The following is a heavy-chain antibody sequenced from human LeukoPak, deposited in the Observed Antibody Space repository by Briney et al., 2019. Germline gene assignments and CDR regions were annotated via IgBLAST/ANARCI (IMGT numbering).Heavy chain of an antibody. D-gene: IGHD6-13*01. V-gene: IGHV1-69*05. J-gene: IGHJ3*02. Sequence: SVKVSCKASGGTFSSYAISWVRQAPGQGLEWMGGIIPIFGTANYAQKFQGRVTITTDESTSTAYMELSSLRSEDTAVYYCAGDSTPLAAAGLDAFDIWGQGTMVTVSS. CDR2: IIPIFGTA. CDR3: AGDSTPLAAAGLDAFDI. CDR1: GGTFSSYA.